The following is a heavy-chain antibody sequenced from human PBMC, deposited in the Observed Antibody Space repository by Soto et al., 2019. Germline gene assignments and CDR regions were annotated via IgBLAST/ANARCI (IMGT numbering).Heavy chain of an antibody. D-gene: IGHD4-17*01. Sequence: SETLSLTCTVSGVSISSYYWSWIRQPPGKGLEWIGYIYYSGSTNYNPSLKSRVTISVDTSKNQFSLKLSSVTAADTAVYHCARRYGDYFDFWGQGTLVTVSS. CDR3: ARRYGDYFDF. V-gene: IGHV4-59*08. CDR1: GVSISSYY. J-gene: IGHJ4*02. CDR2: IYYSGST.